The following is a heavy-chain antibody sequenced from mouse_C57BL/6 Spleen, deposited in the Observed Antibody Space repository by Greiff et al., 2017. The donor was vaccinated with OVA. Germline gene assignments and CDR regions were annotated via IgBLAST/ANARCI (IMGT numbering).Heavy chain of an antibody. CDR1: GYAFSSYW. D-gene: IGHD3-3*01. CDR3: ARQGHGGPFDY. V-gene: IGHV1-80*01. Sequence: QVQLKESGAELVKPGASVKISCKASGYAFSSYWMNWVKQRPGKGLEWIGQIYPGDGDTNYNGKFKGKATLTADKSSSTAYMQLSSLTSEDSAVYFCARQGHGGPFDYWGQGTTLTVSS. J-gene: IGHJ2*01. CDR2: IYPGDGDT.